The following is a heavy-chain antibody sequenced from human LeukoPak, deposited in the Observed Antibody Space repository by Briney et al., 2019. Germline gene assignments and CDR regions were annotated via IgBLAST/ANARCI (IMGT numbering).Heavy chain of an antibody. Sequence: GGSLRLPCAASGFSFSNSGMHWVRQAPGKGLEWVAGIWFGEGSQYYADSVKGRFIISRDNSKNTLFLEMNSLRAEDTAVYYCARLPAYCSSTSCYYDYWGQGTLVTVSS. CDR3: ARLPAYCSSTSCYYDY. CDR2: IWFGEGSQ. J-gene: IGHJ4*02. V-gene: IGHV3-33*08. CDR1: GFSFSNSG. D-gene: IGHD2-2*01.